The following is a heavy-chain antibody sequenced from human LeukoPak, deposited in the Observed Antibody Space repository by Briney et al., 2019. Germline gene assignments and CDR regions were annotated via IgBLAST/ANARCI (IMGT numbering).Heavy chain of an antibody. V-gene: IGHV5-51*01. CDR1: GYSFSDYW. CDR2: IYPGDSDT. CDR3: ARQRRIGSNWFDP. Sequence: GESLKISCKASGYSFSDYWIGWVRHMPGKGLEWMTIIYPGDSDTRYSPSFQGQVTISADKSISTAYLQWSSLKASDTAMYYCARQRRIGSNWFDPWGQGTLVTVSP. J-gene: IGHJ5*02. D-gene: IGHD2-21*01.